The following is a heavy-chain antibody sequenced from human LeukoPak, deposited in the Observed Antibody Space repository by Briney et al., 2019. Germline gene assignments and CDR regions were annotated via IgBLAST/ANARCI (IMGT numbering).Heavy chain of an antibody. Sequence: SVKVSFKASVGTFSSYAISWVRQPPGQGLEWMGRIIPILGIANYAQKFQGRVTITADKATSTAYMELSSLRSEDTAMYYCARESYSGNPYFDYWGQGTLVTVSS. CDR3: ARESYSGNPYFDY. J-gene: IGHJ4*02. D-gene: IGHD4-23*01. CDR2: IIPILGIA. V-gene: IGHV1-69*04. CDR1: VGTFSSYA.